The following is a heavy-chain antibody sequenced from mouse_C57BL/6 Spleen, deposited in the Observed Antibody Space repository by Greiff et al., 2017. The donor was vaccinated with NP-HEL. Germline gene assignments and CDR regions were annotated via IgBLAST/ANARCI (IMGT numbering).Heavy chain of an antibody. V-gene: IGHV1-64*01. CDR2: IHPNSGST. J-gene: IGHJ3*01. CDR3: ARETYGSSYGFAY. CDR1: GYTFTSYW. Sequence: VQLQQPGAELVKPGASVKLSCKASGYTFTSYWMHWVKQRPGQGLEWIGMIHPNSGSTNYNEKFKSKATLTVDKSSSTAYMQLSSLTSEDSAVYYCARETYGSSYGFAYWGQGTLVTVSA. D-gene: IGHD1-1*01.